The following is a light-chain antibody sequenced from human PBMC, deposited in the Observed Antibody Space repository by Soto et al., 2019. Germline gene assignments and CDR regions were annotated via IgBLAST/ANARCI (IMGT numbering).Light chain of an antibody. CDR3: NSYTSSGSVV. V-gene: IGLV2-14*01. CDR1: SSDVGGYNY. Sequence: QSVLTQPASVSGSPGQSITISCTGTSSDVGGYNYVSWYQQHPGKAPKFIIYEVSDRPSGVSNRFSGSKSGNTASLTISGLQAEDEADYYCNSYTSSGSVVFGGGTKLTVL. CDR2: EVS. J-gene: IGLJ2*01.